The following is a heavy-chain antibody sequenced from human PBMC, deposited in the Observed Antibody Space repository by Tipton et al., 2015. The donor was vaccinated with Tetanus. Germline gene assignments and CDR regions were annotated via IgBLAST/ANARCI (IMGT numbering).Heavy chain of an antibody. J-gene: IGHJ2*01. CDR2: IYSSGDT. CDR3: ARAGRPLREIRRVYRAPLWYFAL. CDR1: GVSITDYY. Sequence: TLSLTCSVSGVSITDYYWTWIRQPAGKGLEWIGNIYSSGDTRSSPSLKSRVTLSEDTPKNQLSLTLSSVTAADTAVCYCARAGRPLREIRRVYRAPLWYFALWGRGTLVTVSS. V-gene: IGHV4-4*07. D-gene: IGHD3-10*01.